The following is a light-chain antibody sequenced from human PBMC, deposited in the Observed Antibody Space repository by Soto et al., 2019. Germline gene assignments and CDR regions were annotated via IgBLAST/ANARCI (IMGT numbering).Light chain of an antibody. CDR1: SSDVGGYNY. V-gene: IGLV2-14*01. J-gene: IGLJ1*01. CDR3: SSYTSSSTYG. Sequence: QSVLTQPGSVSGSPGQSITISCTGTSSDVGGYNYVSWYQQHPGKAPKLMIYEVSNRPSGVSNRFSGSKSGNTASLTISGLQAEDEADYYCSSYTSSSTYGFGTGTKVTVL. CDR2: EVS.